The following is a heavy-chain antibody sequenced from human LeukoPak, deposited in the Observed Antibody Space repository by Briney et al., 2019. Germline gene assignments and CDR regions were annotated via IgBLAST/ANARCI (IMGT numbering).Heavy chain of an antibody. CDR3: ARGGYYYYYGMDV. CDR2: IYYSGST. J-gene: IGHJ6*02. V-gene: IGHV4-31*03. CDR1: GGSISSSLNY. Sequence: SETLSLTCTVSGGSISSSLNYWGWIRQHPGKGLEWIGYIYYSGSTCYNPSLKSRVTISIDTSKNQFSLKLSSVTAADTAVYYCARGGYYYYYGMDVWGQGTTVTVSS. D-gene: IGHD5-12*01.